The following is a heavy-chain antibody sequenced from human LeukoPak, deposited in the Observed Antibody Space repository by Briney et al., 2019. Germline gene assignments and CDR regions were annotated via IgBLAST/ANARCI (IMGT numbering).Heavy chain of an antibody. CDR2: IYYSGST. CDR3: ARLGIGAFDI. J-gene: IGHJ3*02. Sequence: SETLSLTCTVSGGSISSYYWSWIRQPPGKGLEWTGYIYYSGSTNYNPSLKSRVTISVDTSKNQFSLKLSSVTAADTAVYYCARLGIGAFDIWGQGTMVTVSS. CDR1: GGSISSYY. V-gene: IGHV4-59*08. D-gene: IGHD2-2*03.